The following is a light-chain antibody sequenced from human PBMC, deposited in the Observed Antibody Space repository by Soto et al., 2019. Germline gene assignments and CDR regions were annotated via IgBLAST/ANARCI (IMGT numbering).Light chain of an antibody. CDR1: SGSIASNY. V-gene: IGLV6-57*04. CDR2: EDN. CDR3: QSYDSSNHVV. J-gene: IGLJ2*01. Sequence: NFMLTQPHSVSESPGKTVTISCTRSSGSIASNYVQWYQQRPGSAPTTVIYEDNQRTSGVPDRFYGSIDSSSNSASLTISGLKTEDEADYYCQSYDSSNHVVFGGGTKLTVL.